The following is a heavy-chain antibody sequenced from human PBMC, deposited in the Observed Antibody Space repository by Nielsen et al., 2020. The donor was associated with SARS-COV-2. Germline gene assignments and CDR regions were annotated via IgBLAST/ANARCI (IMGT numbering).Heavy chain of an antibody. D-gene: IGHD3-16*01. J-gene: IGHJ4*02. V-gene: IGHV4-34*01. Sequence: SETLSLTCAVYGGSFSGYYWTWIRQTPGKGLEWVGQIDHVRITNYNPSLKSRVTISVDTSKNQFSLKLSSMTAADTAVYYCARERHDGSSDYWGQGTLVTVSS. CDR1: GGSFSGYY. CDR3: ARERHDGSSDY. CDR2: IDHVRIT.